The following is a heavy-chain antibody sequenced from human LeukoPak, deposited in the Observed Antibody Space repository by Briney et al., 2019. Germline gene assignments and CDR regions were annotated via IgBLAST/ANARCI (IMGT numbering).Heavy chain of an antibody. Sequence: PGGSLRLSCAASGFTFSSYAMSWVRQAPGKGLEWVSAISGSGGSTYYADSVKGRFTISGDNSKNTLYLQMNSLRAEDTAVYYCASQGFTIFGVAPPPFDYWGQGTLVTVSS. J-gene: IGHJ4*02. CDR2: ISGSGGST. CDR1: GFTFSSYA. D-gene: IGHD3-3*01. V-gene: IGHV3-23*01. CDR3: ASQGFTIFGVAPPPFDY.